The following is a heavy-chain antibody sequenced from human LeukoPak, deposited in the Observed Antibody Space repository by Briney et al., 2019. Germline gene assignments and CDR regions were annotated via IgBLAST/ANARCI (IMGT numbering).Heavy chain of an antibody. V-gene: IGHV3-30*18. J-gene: IGHJ4*02. CDR1: GFTFSSHG. CDR3: AKDRDLGGSSYYFDY. CDR2: ISSDGKDK. D-gene: IGHD1-26*01. Sequence: PGTSLRLSCTASGFTFSSHGMHWVRQTPGMGLEWVAVISSDGKDKKFADSVKGRLTISRDNSMNMLYLQMNSLRPEDTAVYYCAKDRDLGGSSYYFDYGGQGTLVTVSS.